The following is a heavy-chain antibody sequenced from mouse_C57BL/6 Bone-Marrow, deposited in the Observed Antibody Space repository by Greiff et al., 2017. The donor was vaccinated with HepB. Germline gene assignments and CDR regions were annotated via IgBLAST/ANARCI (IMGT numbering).Heavy chain of an antibody. D-gene: IGHD1-1*02. J-gene: IGHJ2*01. V-gene: IGHV14-3*01. Sequence: EVQGVESVAVLVRPGASVKLSCTASGFNIKNTYMHWVKQRPEQGLEWIGRIGPANGNTKYAPKFQGRATITADTSANTAYLQFSSLTSEDTAIYYLARGGGSYYFDYWGQGTTLTVSS. CDR1: GFNIKNTY. CDR2: IGPANGNT. CDR3: ARGGGSYYFDY.